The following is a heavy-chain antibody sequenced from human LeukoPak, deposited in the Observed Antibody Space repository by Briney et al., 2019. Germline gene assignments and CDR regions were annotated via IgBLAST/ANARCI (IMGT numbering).Heavy chain of an antibody. CDR2: IHPGDSDT. Sequence: GESLKISCKGSGYTFSSYWIAWVRQMPGKGLEWMGIIHPGDSDTRYSPSFHGQVTISADRSLSTAYLQWSSLKASDTAMYYCARLLGASSAYFDYWGQGTLVTVSS. D-gene: IGHD4/OR15-4a*01. CDR1: GYTFSSYW. V-gene: IGHV5-51*01. CDR3: ARLLGASSAYFDY. J-gene: IGHJ4*02.